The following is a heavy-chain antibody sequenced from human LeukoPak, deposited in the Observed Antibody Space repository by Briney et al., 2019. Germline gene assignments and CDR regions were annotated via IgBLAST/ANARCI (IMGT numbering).Heavy chain of an antibody. Sequence: ASVKVSCKASGYTFTNYGISWVRQAPGQGLEWMGWISIYNGNTDYAQKLRGRVTMTTDTSTSTAYMELRSLRSDDTAVYYCARITYDFWSGYYMPDDPWGQGTLVAVSS. CDR2: ISIYNGNT. D-gene: IGHD3-3*01. J-gene: IGHJ5*02. V-gene: IGHV1-18*01. CDR1: GYTFTNYG. CDR3: ARITYDFWSGYYMPDDP.